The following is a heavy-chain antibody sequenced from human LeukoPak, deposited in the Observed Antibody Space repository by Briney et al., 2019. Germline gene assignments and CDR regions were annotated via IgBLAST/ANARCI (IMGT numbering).Heavy chain of an antibody. CDR2: IIPIFGTT. CDR1: GGTFSSYG. J-gene: IGHJ5*02. Sequence: ASVKVSCKASGGTFSSYGISWVRQAPGQGLEWMGGIIPIFGTTNYAQKFQGRVTITADEPTITAYMELSSLRSEDTAVYYCARELDTAMPWFDPWGQGTLVTVSS. CDR3: ARELDTAMPWFDP. D-gene: IGHD5-18*01. V-gene: IGHV1-69*13.